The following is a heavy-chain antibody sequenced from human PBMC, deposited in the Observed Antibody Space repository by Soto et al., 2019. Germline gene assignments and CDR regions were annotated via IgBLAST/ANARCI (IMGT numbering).Heavy chain of an antibody. Sequence: GGSLRLSCVASGFTFSAYSMNWVRKAPGKGLEWLSYMSEDRAYIYYADSVRGRFTISRDNAENSLYLQMDNLRDEDTALYYCARQVYTVVTPMDFWGQGTLVTVSS. D-gene: IGHD2-21*02. CDR1: GFTFSAYS. J-gene: IGHJ4*02. CDR2: MSEDRAYI. CDR3: ARQVYTVVTPMDF. V-gene: IGHV3-48*02.